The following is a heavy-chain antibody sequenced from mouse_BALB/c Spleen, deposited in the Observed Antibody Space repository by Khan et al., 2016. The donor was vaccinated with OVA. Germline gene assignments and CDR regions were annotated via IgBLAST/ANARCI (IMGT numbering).Heavy chain of an antibody. Sequence: QVQLKQSGAELVRPGASVKLSCKTSGYIFTSYWIHWVKQRSGQGLEWIARIYPGTDNSYYNEKFKDKATLTADKSSSTAYMQLSSLKSEDSDVYFWAREEALYHFDHWGQGTTLTVSS. CDR2: IYPGTDNS. V-gene: IGHV1-76*01. CDR3: AREEALYHFDH. D-gene: IGHD3-2*02. CDR1: GYIFTSYW. J-gene: IGHJ2*01.